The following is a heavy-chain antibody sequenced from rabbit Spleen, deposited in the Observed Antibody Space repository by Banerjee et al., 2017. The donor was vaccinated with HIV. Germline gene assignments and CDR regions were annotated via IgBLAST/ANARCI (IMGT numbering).Heavy chain of an antibody. CDR3: ARDGSGWGANFNL. J-gene: IGHJ4*01. Sequence: QSLEESGGDLVKPGASLTLTCTASGFSFSSDYWICWVRQAPGKGLEWIACIDAGYRGTTYYASWAKGRFTISRASSTTVTLQMTSLTAADTATYFCARDGSGWGANFNLWGPGTLVTVS. V-gene: IGHV1S40*01. D-gene: IGHD4-1*01. CDR1: GFSFSSDYW. CDR2: IDAGYRGTT.